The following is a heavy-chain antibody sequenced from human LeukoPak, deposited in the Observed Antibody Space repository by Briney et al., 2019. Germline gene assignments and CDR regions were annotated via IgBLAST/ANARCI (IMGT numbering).Heavy chain of an antibody. CDR1: GFTFGDYG. CDR2: IRSKAYGGTT. V-gene: IGHV3-49*04. J-gene: IGHJ4*02. Sequence: GGSLRLSCTASGFTFGDYGMSWVRQTPGKGLEWVGFIRSKAYGGTTEYAASVKGRFTISRDDSKSIAYLQMNSLKTEDTAVYYCTGSFGELSFFDYWGQGTLVTVSS. CDR3: TGSFGELSFFDY. D-gene: IGHD3-10*01.